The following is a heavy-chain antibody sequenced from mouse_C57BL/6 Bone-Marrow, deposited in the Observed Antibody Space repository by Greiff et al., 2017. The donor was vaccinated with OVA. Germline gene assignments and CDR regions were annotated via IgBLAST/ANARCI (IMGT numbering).Heavy chain of an antibody. Sequence: SGAELVRPGASVKLSCTASGFNIKDDYMHWVKQRPEQGLEWIGWIDPENGDTEYASKFQGKATITADTSSNTAYLQLSSLTSEDTAVYYCTTNGYYRYYAMDYWGQGTSVTVSS. CDR2: IDPENGDT. J-gene: IGHJ4*01. D-gene: IGHD2-3*01. CDR3: TTNGYYRYYAMDY. CDR1: GFNIKDDY. V-gene: IGHV14-4*01.